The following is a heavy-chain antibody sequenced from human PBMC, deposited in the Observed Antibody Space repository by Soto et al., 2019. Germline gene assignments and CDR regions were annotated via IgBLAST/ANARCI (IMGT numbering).Heavy chain of an antibody. D-gene: IGHD3-22*01. V-gene: IGHV3-48*02. CDR3: ARDQPYSYDSSGYFGY. CDR2: MSSSSSTI. J-gene: IGHJ4*02. Sequence: GGTLTLTCAASGFTFSSYSMNWVRQAPGKGLEWVSDMSSSSSTIYYADSVKRRFTIFRDNAKNSLYLQMNSLSDEDTAVYSCARDQPYSYDSSGYFGYWGQGTLVTVSS. CDR1: GFTFSSYS.